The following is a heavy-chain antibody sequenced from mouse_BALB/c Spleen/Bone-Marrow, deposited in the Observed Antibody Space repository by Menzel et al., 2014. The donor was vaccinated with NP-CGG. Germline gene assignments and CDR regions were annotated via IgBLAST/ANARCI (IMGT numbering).Heavy chain of an antibody. V-gene: IGHV1-80*01. CDR2: IYPGDDDT. J-gene: IGHJ2*01. CDR1: GYAFSLYW. CDR3: ARGGISIDY. Sequence: QVQLQQSGAELVRPGSSVKISCKASGYAFSLYWVNWVKQRPGQGLEWIGQIYPGDDDTDYNGKFKGKATLTADRSSSTAYMQLGSLTSEDSAAYFCARGGISIDYWGHGTTLTVSS.